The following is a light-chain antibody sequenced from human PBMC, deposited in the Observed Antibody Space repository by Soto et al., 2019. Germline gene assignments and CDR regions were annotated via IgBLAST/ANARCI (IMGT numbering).Light chain of an antibody. Sequence: DIQMTQSPSSLSAAVGDRVTITCQASQDIGRYLNWYQQRPGKAPKLLIYDASNLQTGVPSRFSGSGSGTDFTFTISSLQPEDIATYYCQQYINLPLTFGGGTKVDIK. CDR3: QQYINLPLT. J-gene: IGKJ4*01. V-gene: IGKV1-33*01. CDR2: DAS. CDR1: QDIGRY.